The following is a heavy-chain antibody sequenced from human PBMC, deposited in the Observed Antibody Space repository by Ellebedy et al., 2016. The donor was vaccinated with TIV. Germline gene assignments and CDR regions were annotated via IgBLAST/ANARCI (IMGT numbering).Heavy chain of an antibody. J-gene: IGHJ4*02. D-gene: IGHD3-10*01. CDR2: ILYDGTNK. V-gene: IGHV3-30-3*01. CDR3: ARDRDGVFDY. CDR1: GFTFTNYA. Sequence: PGGSLRLSCAASGFTFTNYAMHWVRQAPGKGLAWVALILYDGTNKFYADSVKGRFTVSRDNAKNTLYLQMNSLRAEDTAVYYCARDRDGVFDYWGQGTLVTVSS.